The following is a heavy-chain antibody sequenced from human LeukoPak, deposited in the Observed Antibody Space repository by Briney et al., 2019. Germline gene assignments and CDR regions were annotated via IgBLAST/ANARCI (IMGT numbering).Heavy chain of an antibody. CDR3: ARLGPPNCGGDCYSDY. CDR2: IYPGDSDT. J-gene: IGHJ4*02. Sequence: GESLKISCKGSGYNFTTYWIGWVRQLPGKGLEWMAMIYPGDSDTRYSPSFQGQVTISADKSIRTAYLQWSSLRASDTAMYYCARLGPPNCGGDCYSDYWGQGTLSTVPS. D-gene: IGHD2-21*02. V-gene: IGHV5-51*01. CDR1: GYNFTTYW.